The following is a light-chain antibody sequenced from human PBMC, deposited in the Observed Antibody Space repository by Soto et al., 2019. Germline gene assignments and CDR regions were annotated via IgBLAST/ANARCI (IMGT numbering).Light chain of an antibody. Sequence: DIQMTQSPSSLSASVGDRVTITCRASQSILKSLNWYQQKPGKAPKLLIPAASSLQSGVPSRFIGSGSGTDFSLTISSLQPEDFATYYWHQSYSTPYTFGQGTKLEIK. CDR2: AAS. J-gene: IGKJ2*01. CDR3: HQSYSTPYT. CDR1: QSILKS. V-gene: IGKV1-39*01.